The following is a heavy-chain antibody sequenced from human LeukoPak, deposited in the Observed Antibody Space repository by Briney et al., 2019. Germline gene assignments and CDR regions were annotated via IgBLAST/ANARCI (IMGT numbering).Heavy chain of an antibody. CDR3: ARDRTDYGAFDI. D-gene: IGHD4-17*01. CDR1: GFTFSDYY. Sequence: GGSLRLSCAASGFTFSDYYMHCIRQAPGKGLEWVSYLSHTSSYTNYADSVKGRFTISRDNAKNSLYLQMNSLRAEDTALYYCARDRTDYGAFDIWGQGTMVTVSS. CDR2: LSHTSSYT. V-gene: IGHV3-11*06. J-gene: IGHJ3*02.